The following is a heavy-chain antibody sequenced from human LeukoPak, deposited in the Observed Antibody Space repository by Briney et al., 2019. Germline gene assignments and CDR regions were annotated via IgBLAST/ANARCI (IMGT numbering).Heavy chain of an antibody. V-gene: IGHV3-21*01. CDR2: ISSSSSYI. Sequence: GSLRLSCAASGFTFSSYSMNWVRQAPGKGLEWVSSISSSSSYIYYADSVKGRFTISRDNAKNSLYLQMNSLRAEGTAVYYCAGDTKTIAVPLSPWGQGTLVTVSS. CDR1: GFTFSSYS. D-gene: IGHD6-19*01. CDR3: AGDTKTIAVPLSP. J-gene: IGHJ5*02.